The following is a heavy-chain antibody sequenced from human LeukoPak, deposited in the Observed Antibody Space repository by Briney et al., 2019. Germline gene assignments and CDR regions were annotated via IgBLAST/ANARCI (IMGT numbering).Heavy chain of an antibody. CDR3: ARHWHSSGWYQDAFDI. J-gene: IGHJ3*02. CDR1: GYSISSGYY. V-gene: IGHV4-38-2*01. D-gene: IGHD6-19*01. CDR2: IYHSGST. Sequence: KPSETLSLTCAVSGYSISSGYYWGWIRQPPGKGLEWIGSIYHSGSTYYNPSLKSRVTISVDTSKNQFSLKLSPVTAADTAVYYCARHWHSSGWYQDAFDISGQGTMVTVSS.